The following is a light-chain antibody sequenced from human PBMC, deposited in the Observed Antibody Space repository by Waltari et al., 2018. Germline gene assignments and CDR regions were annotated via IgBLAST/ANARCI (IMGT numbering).Light chain of an antibody. CDR2: KSS. Sequence: DIQMTQSPSTLSASVGDRVTITCRASQSISGWLAWFKQRPGKAPKLLIYKSSNLQSGVPSCFSGSGFGTECTLTLNSLQPDDVATYYCQQYNNYPWTFGPGTKVEIK. V-gene: IGKV1-5*03. CDR1: QSISGW. CDR3: QQYNNYPWT. J-gene: IGKJ1*01.